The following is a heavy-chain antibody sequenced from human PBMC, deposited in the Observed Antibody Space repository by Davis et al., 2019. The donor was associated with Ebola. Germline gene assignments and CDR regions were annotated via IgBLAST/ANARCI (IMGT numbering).Heavy chain of an antibody. Sequence: SETLSLTCTVSGGSISSYYWSWIRQPPGKGLEWIGYIYYSGSTYYNPSLKSRVTISVDTSKNQFSLKLSSVTAADTAVYYCARGVGIVGERFDPWGQGTLVTVSS. D-gene: IGHD1-26*01. CDR2: IYYSGST. J-gene: IGHJ5*02. CDR3: ARGVGIVGERFDP. V-gene: IGHV4-59*01. CDR1: GGSISSYY.